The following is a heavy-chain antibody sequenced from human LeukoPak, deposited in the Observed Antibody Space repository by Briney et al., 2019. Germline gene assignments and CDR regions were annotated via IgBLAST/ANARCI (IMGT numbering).Heavy chain of an antibody. CDR3: AASGNSWWEGFFHD. V-gene: IGHV4-59*03. D-gene: IGHD2-8*02. CDR1: RASMSSFF. CDR2: IHYSGTT. J-gene: IGHJ1*01. Sequence: PSETLSLTCTVSRASMSSFFWSWLRQPPGKGLEWIGHIHYSGTTKYNPPLTSRITLSMDTSKSQVSLRLTSVTAADTAMYYCAASGNSWWEGFFHDWGQGTLVSVSS.